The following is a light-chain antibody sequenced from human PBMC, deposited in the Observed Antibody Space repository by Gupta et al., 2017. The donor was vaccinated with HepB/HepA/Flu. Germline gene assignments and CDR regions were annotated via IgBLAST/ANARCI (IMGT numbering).Light chain of an antibody. V-gene: IGKV1-5*03. CDR1: QNIDRW. Sequence: DIQMTHYPPTLPASAGDRITITCLDSQNIDRWVAWYQQKGGKAPRLLMYKASNLETGVPPRFSGSASGAEFTFTILSLQPDDVGTYFCQQYNYDPFTFGGGT. CDR3: QQYNYDPFT. CDR2: KAS. J-gene: IGKJ4*01.